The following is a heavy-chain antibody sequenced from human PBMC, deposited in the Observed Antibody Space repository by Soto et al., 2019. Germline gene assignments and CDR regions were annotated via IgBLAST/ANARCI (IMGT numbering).Heavy chain of an antibody. CDR1: GYTFTSYD. CDR3: ARGSSGWYAYYYYYMDV. J-gene: IGHJ6*03. CDR2: MNPNSGNT. Sequence: QVQLVQSGAEVKKPGASVKVSCKASGYTFTSYDINWVRQATGQGLEWMGWMNPNSGNTGYAQKFQGRVTMTRNTSISTAYMELSSLRSEDTAVYYCARGSSGWYAYYYYYMDVWGKGTTVTVSS. V-gene: IGHV1-8*01. D-gene: IGHD6-19*01.